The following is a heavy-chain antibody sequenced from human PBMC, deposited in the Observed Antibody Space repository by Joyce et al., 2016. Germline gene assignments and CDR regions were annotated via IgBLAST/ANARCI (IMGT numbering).Heavy chain of an antibody. CDR1: GFTFHVYA. D-gene: IGHD2-15*01. V-gene: IGHV3-30*04. CDR3: ATWGRVVDYHFDY. Sequence: QVQLVESGGGVVQPGRSLRLSCAASGFTFHVYAMHWVRQAPGKGLGWVAVISFDGRNQYYADSVKGRFTISRDNSNNTLHLQMNSLRTDDTALYYCATWGRVVDYHFDYWGQGTLVAVSS. CDR2: ISFDGRNQ. J-gene: IGHJ4*02.